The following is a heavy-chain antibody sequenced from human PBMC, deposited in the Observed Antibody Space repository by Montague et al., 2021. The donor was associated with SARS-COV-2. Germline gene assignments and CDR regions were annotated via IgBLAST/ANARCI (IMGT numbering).Heavy chain of an antibody. D-gene: IGHD6-19*01. CDR2: IYYRGST. CDR3: ATQEDPSGWIPGPFDL. CDR1: GGSISSSSYY. Sequence: SETLSLTCTVSGGSISSSSYYWAWIRQPPGKGLEWIGSIYYRGSTYYNPSLKSRVFIPVDTSKNQLSLTLTSVTAADTAVYYCATQEDPSGWIPGPFDLWGQGTLLSVSS. J-gene: IGHJ4*02. V-gene: IGHV4-39*01.